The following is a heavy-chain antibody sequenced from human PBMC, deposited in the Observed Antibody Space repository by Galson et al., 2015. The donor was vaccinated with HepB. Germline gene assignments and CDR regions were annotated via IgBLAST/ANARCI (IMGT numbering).Heavy chain of an antibody. D-gene: IGHD5-18*01. J-gene: IGHJ5*02. CDR3: ARLGDTAMSDNWFDP. CDR2: IYPGDSDT. CDR1: GYSFTSYW. Sequence: QSGAEVTKPGESLKISCKGSGYSFTSYWIGWVRQMPGKGLGWMGIIYPGDSDTRYSPSFQGQVTISADKSISTAYLQWSSLKASDTAMYYCARLGDTAMSDNWFDPWGQGTLVTVSS. V-gene: IGHV5-51*01.